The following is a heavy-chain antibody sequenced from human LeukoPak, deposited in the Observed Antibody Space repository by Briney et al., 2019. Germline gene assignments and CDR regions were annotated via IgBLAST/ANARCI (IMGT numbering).Heavy chain of an antibody. CDR3: ASTPSGGRRWYYYYMDV. CDR2: IIPIFGTA. CDR1: GGTFSNYG. J-gene: IGHJ6*03. Sequence: SVKVSCKASGGTFSNYGIGWVRQAPGQGLEWMGGIIPIFGTANYAQKFQGRVTITADESTSTAYMELSSLRSEDTAVYYCASTPSGGRRWYYYYMDVWGKGTTVTVSS. D-gene: IGHD2-15*01. V-gene: IGHV1-69*01.